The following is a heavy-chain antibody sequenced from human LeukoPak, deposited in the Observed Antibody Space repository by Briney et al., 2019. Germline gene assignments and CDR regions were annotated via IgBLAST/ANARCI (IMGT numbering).Heavy chain of an antibody. CDR2: INTNTGNP. J-gene: IGHJ6*03. V-gene: IGHV7-4-1*02. Sequence: ASVKVSCKASGYTFTSYAMNWVRQAPGQGLEWMGWINTNTGNPTYAQGFTGRFVFSLDTSVSTAYLQISSLKAEDTAVYCCARANRGSSWYEVNYYYYYMDVWGKGTTVTVSS. CDR3: ARANRGSSWYEVNYYYYYMDV. CDR1: GYTFTSYA. D-gene: IGHD6-13*01.